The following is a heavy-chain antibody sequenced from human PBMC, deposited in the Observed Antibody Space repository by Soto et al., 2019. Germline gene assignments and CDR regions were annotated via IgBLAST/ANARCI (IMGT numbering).Heavy chain of an antibody. CDR3: AKCPGIAVAGVYFDY. Sequence: EVQLLESGGGLVQPGGSLRLSCAASGFTFSSYAMSWVRQAPGKGLEWVSAISGSGGSTYYADSVKGRFTISGDKSKNTLYLQMSSLRAEDTAVYYCAKCPGIAVAGVYFDYWGQGTLVTVSS. CDR1: GFTFSSYA. V-gene: IGHV3-23*01. CDR2: ISGSGGST. D-gene: IGHD6-19*01. J-gene: IGHJ4*02.